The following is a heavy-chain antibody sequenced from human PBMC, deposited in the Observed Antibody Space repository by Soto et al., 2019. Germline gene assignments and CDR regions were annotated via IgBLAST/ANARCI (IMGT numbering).Heavy chain of an antibody. J-gene: IGHJ1*01. CDR1: GFTFRSYV. Sequence: QVQLVESGGGVVQPGTSLRLSCVGSGFTFRSYVLHWVRQAPGKGLEWVALTSYDGSGKYSGDSVRGRFTISRDNSRNTVDLQMDSLRLEDTALYYCARWGTTGGLDVWGQGTLVSVSS. V-gene: IGHV3-30*19. D-gene: IGHD3-16*01. CDR2: TSYDGSGK. CDR3: ARWGTTGGLDV.